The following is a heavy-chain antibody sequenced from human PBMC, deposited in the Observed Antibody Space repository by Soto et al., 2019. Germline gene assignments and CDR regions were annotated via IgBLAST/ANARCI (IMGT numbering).Heavy chain of an antibody. V-gene: IGHV4-59*08. Sequence: SETLSLTCTVSGGSISSYYWSWIRQPPGKGLEWIGYIYYSGSTNYNPSLKSRVTISVDTSKNQFSLKLSSVTAADTAVYYCARRGGVYGDEFYYYYMDVWGKGTTVTVPS. D-gene: IGHD4-17*01. CDR2: IYYSGST. CDR1: GGSISSYY. J-gene: IGHJ6*03. CDR3: ARRGGVYGDEFYYYYMDV.